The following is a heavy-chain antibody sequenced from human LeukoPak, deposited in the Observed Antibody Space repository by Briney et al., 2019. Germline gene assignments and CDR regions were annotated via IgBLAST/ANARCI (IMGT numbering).Heavy chain of an antibody. CDR1: GFTFTDYW. CDR2: INHSGST. V-gene: IGHV4-34*01. Sequence: GSLRLSCTTSGFTFTDYWMTWVRQPPGKGLEWIGEINHSGSTNYNPSLKSRVTISVDTSKNQFSLKLSSVTAADTAVYYCARDLLIRGVSSGRFDPWGQGTLVTVSS. J-gene: IGHJ5*02. CDR3: ARDLLIRGVSSGRFDP. D-gene: IGHD3-10*01.